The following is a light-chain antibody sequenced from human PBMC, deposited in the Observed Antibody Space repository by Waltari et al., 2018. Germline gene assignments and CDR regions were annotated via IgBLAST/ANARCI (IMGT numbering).Light chain of an antibody. CDR1: SSDVGGYKY. CDR2: DVT. CDR3: CSYAGGDTVV. V-gene: IGLV2-11*01. J-gene: IGLJ2*01. Sequence: QSALTQPRSVSGSPGQSVTISCTGTSSDVGGYKYVSWYQQHPGTAPKLMISDVTERPSGVPGRVSGSKSGNTASLTISGLQAEDEGDYYCCSYAGGDTVVFGGGTKLTVL.